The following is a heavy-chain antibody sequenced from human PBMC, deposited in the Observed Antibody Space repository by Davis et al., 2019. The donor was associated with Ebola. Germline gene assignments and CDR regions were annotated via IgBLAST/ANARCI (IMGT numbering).Heavy chain of an antibody. V-gene: IGHV4-39*01. J-gene: IGHJ6*02. CDR2: IYYSGST. CDR3: ATEDIVVVPAVPEDGGV. Sequence: PSETLSLTCTVSGGSISSSSYYWGWIRQPPGKGLEWIGSIYYSGSTYYNPSLKSRVTISVDTSKNQFSLKLSSVTAADTAVYYCATEDIVVVPAVPEDGGVWGQGTTVTVSS. D-gene: IGHD2-2*01. CDR1: GGSISSSSYY.